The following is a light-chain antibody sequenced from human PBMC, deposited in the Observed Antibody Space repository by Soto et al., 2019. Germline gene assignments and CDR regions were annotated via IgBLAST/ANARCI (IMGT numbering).Light chain of an antibody. CDR3: QAWDSSILYV. J-gene: IGLJ1*01. Sequence: SYELTQPPSVSVSPGQTASITCSGDKLGDKYASWYQQKPGQSPVLVIYQDNKRPSGIPGRFSGSNSGNTATLTISGTQAMDEADYYCQAWDSSILYVFGTGTKLTVL. CDR1: KLGDKY. V-gene: IGLV3-1*01. CDR2: QDN.